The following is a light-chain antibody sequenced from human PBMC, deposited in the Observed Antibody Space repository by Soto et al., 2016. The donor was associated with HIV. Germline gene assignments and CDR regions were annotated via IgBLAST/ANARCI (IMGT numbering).Light chain of an antibody. CDR1: QDIKND. J-gene: IGKJ1*01. CDR2: AAS. CDR3: LQDYNYPRT. Sequence: AIQMTQSPSSLSASVGDRVTITCRASQDIKNDLGWYQQKPGKAPKVLIYAASSLQSGVPSRFSGSGFGTDFTLTISSLQPEDFATYYCLQDYNYPRTFGRGTKVEFK. V-gene: IGKV1-6*01.